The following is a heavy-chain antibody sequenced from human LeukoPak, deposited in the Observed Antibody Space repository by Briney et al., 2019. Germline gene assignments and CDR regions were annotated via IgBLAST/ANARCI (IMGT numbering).Heavy chain of an antibody. D-gene: IGHD3-22*01. CDR1: GGSISSHY. J-gene: IGHJ3*02. CDR2: IFYSGST. Sequence: PSETLSLTCTVSGGSISSHYWSWIRQPPGKGLEWIGYIFYSGSTNYNPSLKSRVTISVDTSKNQFSLKLNSVTAADTAVYYCARVHTMIVVGAFDIWGQGTMVTVSS. V-gene: IGHV4-59*11. CDR3: ARVHTMIVVGAFDI.